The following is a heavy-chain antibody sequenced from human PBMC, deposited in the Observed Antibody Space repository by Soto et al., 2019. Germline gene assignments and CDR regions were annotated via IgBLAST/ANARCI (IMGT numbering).Heavy chain of an antibody. V-gene: IGHV1-18*01. CDR1: GFMFTTYG. CDR3: ARTGGGMAARPLDY. CDR2: ISAYNGNK. J-gene: IGHJ4*02. D-gene: IGHD6-6*01. Sequence: VQLVQSGGEVKKPGASVEVSCEASGFMFTTYGFTWVRQAPGQGLEWMAWISAYNGNKKYAEKFQGRVTMTTDTSRKTVSMELRNLRSDDTAIYYCARTGGGMAARPLDYWGQGTLVTVSS.